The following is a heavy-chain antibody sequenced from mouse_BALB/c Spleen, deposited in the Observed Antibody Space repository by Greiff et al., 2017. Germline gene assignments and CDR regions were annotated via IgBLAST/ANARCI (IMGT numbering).Heavy chain of an antibody. Sequence: EVMLVESGGGLVQPGGSRKLSCAASGFTFSSFGMHWVRQAPEKGLEWVAYISSGSSTICYADTVKGRFTISRDNPKNTLFLQMTSLRSEDTAMYYCAKIYYGYPYAMDYWGQGTSVTVSS. CDR1: GFTFSSFG. J-gene: IGHJ4*01. CDR2: ISSGSSTI. V-gene: IGHV5-17*02. CDR3: AKIYYGYPYAMDY. D-gene: IGHD1-2*01.